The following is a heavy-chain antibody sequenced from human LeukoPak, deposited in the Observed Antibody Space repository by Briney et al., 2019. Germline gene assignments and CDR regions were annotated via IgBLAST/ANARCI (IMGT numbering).Heavy chain of an antibody. CDR2: INAGNGNT. D-gene: IGHD5-18*01. CDR1: GYTFTSYA. CDR3: ARAPPAGYSYGYGVFDY. J-gene: IGHJ4*02. Sequence: GASVKVSCKASGYTFTSYAMHWVRQAPGQRLEWMGWINAGNGNTKYSQKFQGRVTITRDTSASTAYMELSSLRSEDTAVYYCARAPPAGYSYGYGVFDYWGQGTLVTVSS. V-gene: IGHV1-3*01.